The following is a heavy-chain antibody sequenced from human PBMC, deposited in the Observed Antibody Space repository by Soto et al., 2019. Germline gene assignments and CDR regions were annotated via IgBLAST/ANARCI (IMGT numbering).Heavy chain of an antibody. V-gene: IGHV3-74*01. J-gene: IGHJ4*02. CDR2: MNSDGSSI. CDR3: ARDIARPGLYYFDY. CDR1: GFTFSSYW. D-gene: IGHD6-13*01. Sequence: GGSLRLSCAASGFTFSSYWMHWVRQAPGKGLVWVSRMNSDGSSITYADSVKGRFTISRDSAKNTMYLQVHSLRAEDTAVYYCARDIARPGLYYFDYWGQGTLVTVSS.